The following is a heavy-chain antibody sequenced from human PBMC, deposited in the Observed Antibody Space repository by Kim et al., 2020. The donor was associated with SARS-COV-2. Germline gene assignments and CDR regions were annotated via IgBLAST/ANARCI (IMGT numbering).Heavy chain of an antibody. CDR1: GFTFSGSA. CDR3: TRPQQGGYVWGSYPYYYYGMDV. Sequence: GGSLRLSCAASGFTFSGSAMHWVRQASGKGLEWVGRIRSKANSYATAYAASVKGRFTISRDDSKNTAYLQMNSLKTEDTAVYYCTRPQQGGYVWGSYPYYYYGMDVWGQGTTVTVSS. V-gene: IGHV3-73*01. D-gene: IGHD3-16*01. J-gene: IGHJ6*02. CDR2: IRSKANSYAT.